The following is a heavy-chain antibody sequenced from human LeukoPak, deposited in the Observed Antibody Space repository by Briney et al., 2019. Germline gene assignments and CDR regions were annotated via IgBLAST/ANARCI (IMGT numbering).Heavy chain of an antibody. CDR2: ISYDGSKK. Sequence: GGSLRLSCAASGFTFSSYAMHWVRQAPGKGLEWVVVISYDGSKKYYADSVKGRFTISRDNAKNSLYLQMNSLRAEDTAVYYCARGHCSGGSCSGFDPWGQGTLVTVSS. V-gene: IGHV3-30-3*01. J-gene: IGHJ5*02. CDR1: GFTFSSYA. CDR3: ARGHCSGGSCSGFDP. D-gene: IGHD2-15*01.